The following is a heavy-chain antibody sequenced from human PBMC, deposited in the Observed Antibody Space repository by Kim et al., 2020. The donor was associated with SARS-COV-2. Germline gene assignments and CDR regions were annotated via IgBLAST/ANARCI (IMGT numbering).Heavy chain of an antibody. D-gene: IGHD3-10*01. CDR3: ARDLVLSGGLLWFGSSQPHYGMEV. Sequence: GGSLRLSCAASGFTFSSYSMNWVRQAPGKGLEWVSSISSSSSYIYYADSVKGRFTISRDNAKNSLYLQMNSLRAEDTAVYYCARDLVLSGGLLWFGSSQPHYGMEVWGQATTVTVSS. J-gene: IGHJ6*02. CDR1: GFTFSSYS. CDR2: ISSSSSYI. V-gene: IGHV3-21*01.